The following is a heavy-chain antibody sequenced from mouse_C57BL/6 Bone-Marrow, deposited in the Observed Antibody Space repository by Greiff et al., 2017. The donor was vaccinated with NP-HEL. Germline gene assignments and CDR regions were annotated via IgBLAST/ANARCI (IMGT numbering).Heavy chain of an antibody. CDR2: ICPGDGAT. CDR3: AKDWNYFDY. CDR1: GYAFSSYW. J-gene: IGHJ2*01. Sequence: VQGVESGAGLVKPGASVTISCKASGYAFSSYWMNWVQQRPGKGLEWIGQICPGDGATNYHGKFSGKSPLPADKSSSTAYMQLSSLTAEDSAVYFCAKDWNYFDYWGQGTTLTVSS. V-gene: IGHV1-80*01. D-gene: IGHD4-1*01.